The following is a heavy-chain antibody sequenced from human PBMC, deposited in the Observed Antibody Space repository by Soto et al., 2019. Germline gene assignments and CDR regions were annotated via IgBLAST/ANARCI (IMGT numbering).Heavy chain of an antibody. J-gene: IGHJ4*02. CDR2: INSDGSTT. D-gene: IGHD3-10*01. CDR1: GFTFNSDW. CDR3: AKGHSLVRNNVDY. Sequence: GGSLRLSFAASGFTFNSDWMHWVRQAPGKGLVWVSHINSDGSTTTYADSVKGRFTISRDNANNTLYLQMNSLRAEDTAVYYCAKGHSLVRNNVDYWGQGTLVTVSS. V-gene: IGHV3-74*01.